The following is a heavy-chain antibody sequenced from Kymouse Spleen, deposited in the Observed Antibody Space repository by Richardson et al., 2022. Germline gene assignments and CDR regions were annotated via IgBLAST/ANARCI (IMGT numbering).Heavy chain of an antibody. Sequence: QLQLQESGPGLVKPSETLSLTCTVSGGSISSSSYYWGWIRQPPGKGLEWIGSIYYSGSTYYNPSLKSRVTISVDTSKNQFSLKLSSVTAADTAVYYCARHSSSWPAFDYWGQGTLVTVSS. CDR3: ARHSSSWPAFDY. J-gene: IGHJ4*02. CDR2: IYYSGST. D-gene: IGHD6-13*01. V-gene: IGHV4-39*01. CDR1: GGSISSSSYY.